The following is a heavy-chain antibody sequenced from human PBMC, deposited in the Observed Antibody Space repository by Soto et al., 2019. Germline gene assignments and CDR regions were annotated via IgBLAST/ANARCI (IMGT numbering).Heavy chain of an antibody. J-gene: IGHJ6*02. CDR2: ISYDGSNK. CDR3: ARDPAIGGWELLPPGGMDV. Sequence: QVQLVESGGGVVQPGRSLRLSCASSGFTFSSYAMHWVRQAPGKGLEWVAVISYDGSNKYYADSVKGRFTISRDNSKNTLYRQMNSLRAEDTAVYYCARDPAIGGWELLPPGGMDVWGQGTTVTVSS. V-gene: IGHV3-30*14. CDR1: GFTFSSYA. D-gene: IGHD1-26*01.